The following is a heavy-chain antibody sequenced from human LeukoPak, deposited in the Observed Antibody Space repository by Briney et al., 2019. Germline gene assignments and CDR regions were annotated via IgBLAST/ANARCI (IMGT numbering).Heavy chain of an antibody. V-gene: IGHV3-74*01. D-gene: IGHD5-18*01. CDR2: INSDGSST. CDR3: ASDTVDTALGIDY. Sequence: GGSLRLSCAASGFTFSRYWMHWVRQAPGKGLVGVSCINSDGSSTAYADSVKGRFTISRDNAKNTLYLQINSLRAEDTAVYYCASDTVDTALGIDYWGQGTLVTVSS. J-gene: IGHJ4*02. CDR1: GFTFSRYW.